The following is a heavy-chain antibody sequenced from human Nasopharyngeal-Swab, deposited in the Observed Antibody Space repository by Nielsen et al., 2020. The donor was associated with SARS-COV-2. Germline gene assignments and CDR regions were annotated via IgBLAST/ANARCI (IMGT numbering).Heavy chain of an antibody. CDR1: GFTFSSYW. CDR2: IKQDGSEK. D-gene: IGHD3-22*01. J-gene: IGHJ4*02. CDR3: ARDHSLVVVITFFDY. V-gene: IGHV3-7*01. Sequence: GSLRLSCAASGFTFSSYWMSWVRQAPGKGLEWVANIKQDGSEKYYVDSVKGRFTISRDNAKNSLYLQMNSLRAEDTAVYYCARDHSLVVVITFFDYWGQGTLVTVSS.